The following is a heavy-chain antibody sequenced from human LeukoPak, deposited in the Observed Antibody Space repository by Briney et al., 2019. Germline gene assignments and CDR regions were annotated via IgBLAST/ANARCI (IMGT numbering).Heavy chain of an antibody. Sequence: SETLSLTCTVSGGSISSYYWSWIRQPAGKGLEWIGRIYTSGSTNYNPSLTSRVTMSVDTSKNQFSLKLSSVTAADTAVYYCARRSIAAAGAGYFQHWGQGTLVTVSS. CDR2: IYTSGST. CDR3: ARRSIAAAGAGYFQH. D-gene: IGHD6-13*01. J-gene: IGHJ1*01. V-gene: IGHV4-4*07. CDR1: GGSISSYY.